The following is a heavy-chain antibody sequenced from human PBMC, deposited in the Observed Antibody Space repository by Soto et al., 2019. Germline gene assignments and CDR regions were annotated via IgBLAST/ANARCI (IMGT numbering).Heavy chain of an antibody. V-gene: IGHV2-70*01. J-gene: IGHJ5*02. CDR3: ARTTTYYYDSSGYYWNWFDP. CDR1: GFSLSTSGMC. D-gene: IGHD3-22*01. Sequence: SGPTLVNPTQTLTLTCTFSGFSLSTSGMCVSWIRQPPGKALEWLALIDWDDDKYYSTSLKTRLTISKDTSKNQVVLTMTNMDPVDTATYYCARTTTYYYDSSGYYWNWFDPWGQGTLVTVSS. CDR2: IDWDDDK.